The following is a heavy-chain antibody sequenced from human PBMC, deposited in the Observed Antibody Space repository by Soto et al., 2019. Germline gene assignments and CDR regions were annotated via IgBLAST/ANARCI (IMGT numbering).Heavy chain of an antibody. J-gene: IGHJ6*02. V-gene: IGHV3-30-3*01. D-gene: IGHD3-3*02. CDR3: ARDYRAQDPILDYYYYGMDV. CDR1: GFTFSSYA. Sequence: LRLSCAASGFTFSSYAMHWVRQAPGKGLEWVAVISYDGSNKYYADSVKGRFTISRDNSKNTLYLQMNSLRAEDTAVYYCARDYRAQDPILDYYYYGMDVWGQGTTVTVSS. CDR2: ISYDGSNK.